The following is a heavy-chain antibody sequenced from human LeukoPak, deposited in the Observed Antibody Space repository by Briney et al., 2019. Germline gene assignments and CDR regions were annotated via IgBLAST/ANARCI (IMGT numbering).Heavy chain of an antibody. V-gene: IGHV4-59*01. D-gene: IGHD2-2*02. CDR2: IYYSGST. CDR1: GGSISSYY. J-gene: IGHJ4*02. Sequence: SETLSLTCTVSGGSISSYYWSWIRQPPGKGLEWIGYIYYSGSTNYNPSLKSRVTISVDTSKNQFSLKLSSVTAADTAVYYCARAQSSQLLYGHWGQGTLVTVSS. CDR3: ARAQSSQLLYGH.